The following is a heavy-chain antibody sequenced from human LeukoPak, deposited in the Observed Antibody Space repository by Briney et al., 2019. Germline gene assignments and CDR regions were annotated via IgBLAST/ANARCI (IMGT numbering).Heavy chain of an antibody. J-gene: IGHJ4*02. V-gene: IGHV3-23*01. D-gene: IGHD6-19*01. CDR3: AKIAGIAVAGTVDY. CDR1: GFTFSSCA. Sequence: GGSLRLSCAASGFTFSSCAMSWVRQAPGKGLEWVSGISDSGISTNYADSVKGRFTISRDNSKNTLSLQMSSLRAEDTAVYYCAKIAGIAVAGTVDYWGQGTLVTVSS. CDR2: ISDSGIST.